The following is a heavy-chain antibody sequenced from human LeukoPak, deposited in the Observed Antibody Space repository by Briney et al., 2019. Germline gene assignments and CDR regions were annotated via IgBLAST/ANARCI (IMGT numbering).Heavy chain of an antibody. Sequence: SETLSLTCTVSGGSVSSYYWSWIRQPPGKGLEWIGYIYYSGSTNYNPSLKSRVTISVDTSKNQFSLKLSSVTAADTAVYYCARDAARPLYSSGWYDYWGQGTLVTVSS. J-gene: IGHJ4*02. CDR2: IYYSGST. CDR3: ARDAARPLYSSGWYDY. V-gene: IGHV4-59*02. D-gene: IGHD6-19*01. CDR1: GGSVSSYY.